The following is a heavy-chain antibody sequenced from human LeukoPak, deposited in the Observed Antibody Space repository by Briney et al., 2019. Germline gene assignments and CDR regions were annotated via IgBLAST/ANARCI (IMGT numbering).Heavy chain of an antibody. CDR3: AREPRFDP. CDR2: IYTSGST. CDR1: DYSISSGYGYY. V-gene: IGHV4-61*02. J-gene: IGHJ5*02. Sequence: TLSLTCTVSDYSISSGYGYYWSWIRQPAGKGLEWIGRIYTSGSTNYNPSLKSRVTMSVDTSKNQFSLKLSSVTAADTAVYYCAREPRFDPWGQGTLVTVSS.